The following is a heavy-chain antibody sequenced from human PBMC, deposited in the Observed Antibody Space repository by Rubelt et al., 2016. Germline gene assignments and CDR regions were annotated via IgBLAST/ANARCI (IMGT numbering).Heavy chain of an antibody. J-gene: IGHJ4*02. D-gene: IGHD3-10*01. Sequence: EVQLLESGGGLVQPGGSLRLSCAASGFTFSSYAMSWVRQAPGKGLEWVASISSGSSRTYYAASVEGRLTISRDNTKESLYLQMNSLRVEDTALYYCASDNEGSWGQGTRVTVTS. CDR1: GFTFSSYA. V-gene: IGHV3-48*04. CDR2: ISSGSSRT. CDR3: ASDNEGS.